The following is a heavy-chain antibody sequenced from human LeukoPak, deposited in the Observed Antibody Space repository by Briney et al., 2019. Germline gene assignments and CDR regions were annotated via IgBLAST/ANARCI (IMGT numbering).Heavy chain of an antibody. D-gene: IGHD5-18*01. Sequence: PSETLSLTCTVSGGSISSGSYYWSWIRQPAGKGLEWIGRIYTSGSTNYNPSLKSRVTISVDTSKNQFSLKLSSVTAADTAVYYCARDRRGYSYGFDDYYYYGMDVWGQGTTVTVSS. CDR3: ARDRRGYSYGFDDYYYYGMDV. CDR2: IYTSGST. CDR1: GGSISSGSYY. V-gene: IGHV4-61*02. J-gene: IGHJ6*02.